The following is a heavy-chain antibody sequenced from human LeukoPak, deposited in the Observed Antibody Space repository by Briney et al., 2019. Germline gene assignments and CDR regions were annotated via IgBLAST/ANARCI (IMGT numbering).Heavy chain of an antibody. CDR3: ARDKPDYYDSSGYYWYFDL. CDR2: IYTSGST. Sequence: SETLSLTCTVSGGSISSYYWSWIRQPAGKGLEWIGRIYTSGSTNYNPSLKSRVTMSVDTSKNQFSLKLGSVTAADTAVYYCARDKPDYYDSSGYYWYFDLWGRGTLVTVSS. V-gene: IGHV4-4*07. CDR1: GGSISSYY. D-gene: IGHD3-22*01. J-gene: IGHJ2*01.